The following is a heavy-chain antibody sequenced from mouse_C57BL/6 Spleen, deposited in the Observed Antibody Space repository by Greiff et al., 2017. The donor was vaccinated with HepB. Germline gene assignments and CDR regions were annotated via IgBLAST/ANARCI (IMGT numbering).Heavy chain of an antibody. V-gene: IGHV1-39*01. J-gene: IGHJ3*01. CDR3: AKEEPSLYGNYEGAWFAY. D-gene: IGHD2-1*01. CDR1: GYSFTDYN. CDR2: INPNYGTT. Sequence: VQLQQSGPELVKPGASVKISCKASGYSFTDYNMNWVKQSNGKSLEWIGVINPNYGTTSYNQKFKGKATLTVDQSSSTAYMQLNSLTSEDTAVYYCAKEEPSLYGNYEGAWFAYWGPATLVTVSA.